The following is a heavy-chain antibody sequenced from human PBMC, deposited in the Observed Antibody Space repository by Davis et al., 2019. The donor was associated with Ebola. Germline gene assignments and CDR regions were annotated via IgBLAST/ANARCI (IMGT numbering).Heavy chain of an antibody. CDR2: IYPGDSDT. J-gene: IGHJ6*02. CDR3: ARLGTVTTLYYYGMDV. CDR1: GYSFTSSW. D-gene: IGHD4-17*01. Sequence: GESLKISCKGSGYSFTSSWIGWVRQTPGKGLEWMGIIYPGDSDTRYSPSFQGQVTISADKSISTAYLQWSSLKASDTAMYYCARLGTVTTLYYYGMDVWGQGTTVTVSS. V-gene: IGHV5-51*01.